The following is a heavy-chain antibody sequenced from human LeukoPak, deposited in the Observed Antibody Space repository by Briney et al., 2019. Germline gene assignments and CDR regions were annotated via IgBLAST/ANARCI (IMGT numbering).Heavy chain of an antibody. J-gene: IGHJ6*03. V-gene: IGHV1-2*02. CDR1: GYTFTGYY. Sequence: ASVKVSCKASGYTFTGYYMHWVRQAPGQGLEWMGWIYPSSGGTNYAQKFQGRVTMTRDTSISTAYMELSRLRSDDTAVYYCARSEQFPYYMDVWGKGTTVTVSS. CDR3: ARSEQFPYYMDV. CDR2: IYPSSGGT. D-gene: IGHD6-19*01.